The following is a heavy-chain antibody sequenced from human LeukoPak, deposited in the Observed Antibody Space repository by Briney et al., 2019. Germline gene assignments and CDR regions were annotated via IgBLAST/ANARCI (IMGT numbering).Heavy chain of an antibody. V-gene: IGHV4-39*07. CDR1: GGSISSSSYY. CDR2: IYYSGST. J-gene: IGHJ6*03. D-gene: IGHD5-24*01. CDR3: ARVMPRDGYNHGFYYYYYMDV. Sequence: PSETLSLTCTVSGGSISSSSYYWGWIRQPPGTGLEWIGSIYYSGSTNYNPSLKSRVTISVDTSKNQFSLKLSSVTAADTAVYYCARVMPRDGYNHGFYYYYYMDVWGKGTTVTVSS.